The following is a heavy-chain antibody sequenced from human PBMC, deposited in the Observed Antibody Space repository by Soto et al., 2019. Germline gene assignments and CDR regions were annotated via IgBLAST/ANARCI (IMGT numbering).Heavy chain of an antibody. V-gene: IGHV1-8*01. CDR1: GYTFTSYD. J-gene: IGHJ6*03. CDR3: ARMAMVRGVMVVGYYYYYMDV. D-gene: IGHD3-10*01. CDR2: MNPISGNT. Sequence: GASVKVSCKASGYTFTSYDINWVRQATGQGLEWMGWMNPISGNTGYAQKFQGRVTMTRNTSISTAYMELSSLRSEDTAVYYCARMAMVRGVMVVGYYYYYMDVWGKGTTVTVSS.